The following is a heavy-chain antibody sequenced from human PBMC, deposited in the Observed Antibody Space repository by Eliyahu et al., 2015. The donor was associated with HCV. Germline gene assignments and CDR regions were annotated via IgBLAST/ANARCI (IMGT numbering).Heavy chain of an antibody. V-gene: IGHV1-2*02. CDR1: GYTFTGYY. Sequence: QVQLVQSGSEVKKPGASVKVSCKASGYTFTGYYMAWVRQAPGQGLEWMGWINPNSGGTNSAQKFQGRVTMTMDPSITTAYMELSRLTSDDTAVYYCARYYHGDYLLHWGQGTQVTVSS. D-gene: IGHD4-17*01. J-gene: IGHJ4*02. CDR3: ARYYHGDYLLH. CDR2: INPNSGGT.